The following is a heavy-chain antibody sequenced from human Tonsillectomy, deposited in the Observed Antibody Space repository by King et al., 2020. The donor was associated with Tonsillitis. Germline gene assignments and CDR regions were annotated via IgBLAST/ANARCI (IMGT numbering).Heavy chain of an antibody. CDR2: FDPEDGET. J-gene: IGHJ6*02. Sequence: QLVQSGAEVKKPGASVKVSCKVPGHTLIELSVHWVRQAPGKGLEWMGGFDPEDGETIYAQKFQGRVTMTEDTSTDTAYMELSSLRSEDTAVYYCATEYLGYCRGGNCYSRHYSMDVWGQGTTVTVSS. D-gene: IGHD2-15*01. V-gene: IGHV1-24*01. CDR3: ATEYLGYCRGGNCYSRHYSMDV. CDR1: GHTLIELS.